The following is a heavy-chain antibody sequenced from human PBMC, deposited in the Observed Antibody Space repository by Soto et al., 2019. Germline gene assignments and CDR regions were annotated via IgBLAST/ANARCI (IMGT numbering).Heavy chain of an antibody. Sequence: EVQLVESGGDLVKPGGSLRLSCTVSGLKFSDAWMSWVRQVPGKGLEWVGRMKSKGSGGTTDYAAPVKGRFTISRDDSKNTLYLQMNSLKTEDSAMYYCCWCGSINYYFTQWGQGTLVTVSS. J-gene: IGHJ4*02. V-gene: IGHV3-15*01. D-gene: IGHD1-26*01. CDR1: GLKFSDAW. CDR3: CWCGSINYYFTQ. CDR2: MKSKGSGGTT.